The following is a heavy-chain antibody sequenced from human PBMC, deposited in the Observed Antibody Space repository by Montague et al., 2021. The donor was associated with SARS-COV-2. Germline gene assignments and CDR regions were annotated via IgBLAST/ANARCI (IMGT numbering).Heavy chain of an antibody. CDR2: ISHGGTT. Sequence: SETLSLTCTVSSDSFSSSDWWSWVRQPPGKGLDLIGEISHGGTTNYKSSLQSRVTMSIDKSKNQFSPKLTSVTAADTAVYYCAREAKAVSGRLDSWGQGTLVTVSS. V-gene: IGHV4-4*02. J-gene: IGHJ4*02. CDR1: SDSFSSSDW. D-gene: IGHD6-19*01. CDR3: AREAKAVSGRLDS.